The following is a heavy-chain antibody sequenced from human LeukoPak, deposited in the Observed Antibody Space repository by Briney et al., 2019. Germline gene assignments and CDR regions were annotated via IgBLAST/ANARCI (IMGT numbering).Heavy chain of an antibody. V-gene: IGHV3-23*01. J-gene: IGHJ4*02. Sequence: PGGSLRLSCAASGFTFNSFAMSWVRQAPGKGLEWVSVISGSGGSTYYADSVKGRFTISRDDSKNTLYLQMNSLRAEDTAVYYCANESPFLDYWGQGTLVTVSS. CDR3: ANESPFLDY. CDR1: GFTFNSFA. CDR2: ISGSGGST.